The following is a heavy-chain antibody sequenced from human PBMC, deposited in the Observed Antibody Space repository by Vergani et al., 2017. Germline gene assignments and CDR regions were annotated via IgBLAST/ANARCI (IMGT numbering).Heavy chain of an antibody. CDR1: GFTFSSYS. D-gene: IGHD3-9*01. J-gene: IGHJ6*02. CDR2: ISSSSSTI. V-gene: IGHV3-48*01. CDR3: AVDYDILTVYYNLGYYYYGMDV. Sequence: EVQLVESGGGLVQPGGSLRLSCAASGFTFSSYSMNWVRQAPGKGLEWVSYISSSSSTIYYADSLKGRFTISRDNAKNSLYLQMNSLRADATAVYYCAVDYDILTVYYNLGYYYYGMDVWGQGTTVTVSS.